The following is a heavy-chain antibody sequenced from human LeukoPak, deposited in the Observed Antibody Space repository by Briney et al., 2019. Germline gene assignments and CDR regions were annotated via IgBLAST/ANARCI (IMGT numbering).Heavy chain of an antibody. CDR2: IRYDGSNK. Sequence: GGSLRLSCAASGFTFSSYGMHWVRQAPGKGLEWVAFIRYDGSNKYYADSVKGRFTISGDNSKNTLYLQMNSLRAEDTAVYYCAKADLYYYDSSGYDFDYWGQGTLVAVSS. V-gene: IGHV3-30*02. J-gene: IGHJ4*02. D-gene: IGHD3-22*01. CDR1: GFTFSSYG. CDR3: AKADLYYYDSSGYDFDY.